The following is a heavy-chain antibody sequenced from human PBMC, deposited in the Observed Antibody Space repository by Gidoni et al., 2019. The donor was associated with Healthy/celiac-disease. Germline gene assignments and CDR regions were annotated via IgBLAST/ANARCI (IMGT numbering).Heavy chain of an antibody. CDR3: ARHGYYGSGSYQNWFDP. CDR1: GFTFSSHA. D-gene: IGHD3-10*01. CDR2: ISYDGSNK. J-gene: IGHJ5*02. V-gene: IGHV3-30-3*01. Sequence: AASGFTFSSHAMHWVRQAPGKGLDWVAVISYDGSNKYYADSVKDRFTISRDNSKNTLYLQMNSLRAEDTAVYYCARHGYYGSGSYQNWFDPWGQGTLVTVSS.